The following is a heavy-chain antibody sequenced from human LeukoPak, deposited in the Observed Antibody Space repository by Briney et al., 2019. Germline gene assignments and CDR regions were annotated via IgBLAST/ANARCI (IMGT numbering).Heavy chain of an antibody. D-gene: IGHD3-16*01. J-gene: IGHJ4*02. CDR2: IYSGGGT. Sequence: GGSLRLSCAASGFTLSINYTSWVRDAPGGGLEWVSVIYSGGGTYSADSVKGRFTISRDNSKNTLCLQMNSLRAEDTAVYCCAREHDYVRGSLDYWGQGTLVTVPS. CDR1: GFTLSINY. CDR3: AREHDYVRGSLDY. V-gene: IGHV3-66*01.